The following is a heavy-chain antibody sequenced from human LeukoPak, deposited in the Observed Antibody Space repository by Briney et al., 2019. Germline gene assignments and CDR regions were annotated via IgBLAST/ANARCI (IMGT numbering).Heavy chain of an antibody. D-gene: IGHD6-19*01. J-gene: IGHJ4*02. Sequence: GGSLILSCAASGFTFSSYAMSWVRQAPGKGLEWVSAISGSGGSTYYADSVKGRFTISRDNSKNTLYLQMNSLRAEDTAVYYCAKVKAVAGHFDYWGQGTLVTVSS. CDR2: ISGSGGST. V-gene: IGHV3-23*01. CDR1: GFTFSSYA. CDR3: AKVKAVAGHFDY.